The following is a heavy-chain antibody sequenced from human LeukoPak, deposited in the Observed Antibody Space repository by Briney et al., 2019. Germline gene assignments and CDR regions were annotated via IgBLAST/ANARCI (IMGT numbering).Heavy chain of an antibody. D-gene: IGHD2-2*01. J-gene: IGHJ4*02. Sequence: SGTLSLTCTVSGGSISSYYWSWIRQPPGKGLEWIGYIYYSGSTNYNPSLKSRVTISVDTSKNQFSLKLSSVTAADTAVYYCARVRRLGYCSSTSCPYYFDYWGQGTLVTVSS. CDR3: ARVRRLGYCSSTSCPYYFDY. V-gene: IGHV4-59*01. CDR1: GGSISSYY. CDR2: IYYSGST.